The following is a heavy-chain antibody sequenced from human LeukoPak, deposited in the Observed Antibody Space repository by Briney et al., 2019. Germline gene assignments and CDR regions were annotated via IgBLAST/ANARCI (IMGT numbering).Heavy chain of an antibody. Sequence: PGGSLRLSCAASAFTFSSYSMNLVRQAPGKGLEWVSSISSSSSYIYYADSVKGRFTISRDNAKNSLYLQMNSLRAEDTAVYYCARAYDSSGYSFDPWGQGTLVTVSS. V-gene: IGHV3-21*01. J-gene: IGHJ5*02. CDR3: ARAYDSSGYSFDP. D-gene: IGHD3-22*01. CDR1: AFTFSSYS. CDR2: ISSSSSYI.